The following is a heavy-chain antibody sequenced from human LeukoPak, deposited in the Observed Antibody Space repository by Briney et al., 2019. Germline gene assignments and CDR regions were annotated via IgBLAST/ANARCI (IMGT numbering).Heavy chain of an antibody. CDR1: GFTFSSYS. J-gene: IGHJ4*02. Sequence: PGGSLRLSCAASGFTFSSYSMNWVRQAPGKGLEWVSSISSSSSYIYYADSVKGRFTISRDNAKNSLYLQMNSLRAEDTAVYYCARPHYGSGSYQLQREYYFDYWGQGTLVTVSS. V-gene: IGHV3-21*01. D-gene: IGHD3-10*01. CDR3: ARPHYGSGSYQLQREYYFDY. CDR2: ISSSSSYI.